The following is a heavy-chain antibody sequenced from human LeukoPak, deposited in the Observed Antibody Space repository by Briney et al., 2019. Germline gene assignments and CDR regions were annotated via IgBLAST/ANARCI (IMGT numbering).Heavy chain of an antibody. Sequence: SETLSLTCAVSGGSISSSNWCSWVRQPPGKGLEWIVEIYHSGSTNYNPSLKSRVTISVDKSKNQFSLKLSSVTAADTAVYYCARGGYCSGGSCFSFNNWFDPWGQGTLVTVSS. CDR1: GGSISSSNW. V-gene: IGHV4-4*02. J-gene: IGHJ5*02. CDR3: ARGGYCSGGSCFSFNNWFDP. CDR2: IYHSGST. D-gene: IGHD2-15*01.